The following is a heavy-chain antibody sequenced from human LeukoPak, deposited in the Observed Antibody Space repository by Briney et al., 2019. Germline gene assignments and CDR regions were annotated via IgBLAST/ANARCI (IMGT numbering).Heavy chain of an antibody. CDR1: GFTFSSYA. V-gene: IGHV3-33*08. J-gene: IGHJ4*02. Sequence: GRSLRLSCAASGFTFSSYAMHWVRQAPGKGLEWVAVIWYDGSNKYYADSVKGRFTISRDNSMNTLYLQMNSLRAEDTAVYYCARDFQPGIAAAGTGTLRYWGQGTLVTVSS. CDR3: ARDFQPGIAAAGTGTLRY. CDR2: IWYDGSNK. D-gene: IGHD6-13*01.